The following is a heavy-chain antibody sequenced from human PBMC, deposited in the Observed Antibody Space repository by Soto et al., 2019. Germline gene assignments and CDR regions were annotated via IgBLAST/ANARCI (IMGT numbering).Heavy chain of an antibody. CDR1: GDSISRYY. J-gene: IGHJ6*02. Sequence: QVQLQESGPGLVKPSETLSLTCTVSGDSISRYYWSWIRLSPGKGLEWIGYIYYGGETNYNPSVNMRVTISVDRTKNQSSLKLSSVTAADTAVYYCARVPGGEFLKGSGMDVWGQGTTVTVSS. CDR3: ARVPGGEFLKGSGMDV. V-gene: IGHV4-59*01. D-gene: IGHD3-10*01. CDR2: IYYGGET.